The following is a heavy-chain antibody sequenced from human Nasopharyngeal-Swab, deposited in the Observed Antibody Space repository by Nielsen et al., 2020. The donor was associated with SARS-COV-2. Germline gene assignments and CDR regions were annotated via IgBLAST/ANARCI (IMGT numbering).Heavy chain of an antibody. V-gene: IGHV4-34*01. CDR3: ARAGRVGDAYTGLDV. CDR1: GGSFNGFY. J-gene: IGHJ6*02. Sequence: SETLSLTCSVSGGSFNGFYWNWIRQPPGKGLEWIGEINHNERTNYNPSLKSRVPMSVDTSTNQVSLKLHSLTATDTAVYYCARAGRVGDAYTGLDVWGQGTTVTVSS. D-gene: IGHD5-24*01. CDR2: INHNERT.